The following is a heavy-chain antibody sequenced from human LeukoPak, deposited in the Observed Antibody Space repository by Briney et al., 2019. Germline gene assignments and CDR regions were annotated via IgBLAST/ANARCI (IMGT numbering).Heavy chain of an antibody. CDR1: GGSIRSSSYY. CDR2: IHYSGST. V-gene: IGHV4-39*07. J-gene: IGHJ1*01. CDR3: ARGKFNGHVRDGYNNWLSAEYFQH. Sequence: PSETLSLTCTVSGGSIRSSSYYWGWIRQPPGKGLEWIGSIHYSGSTYYNPSLKSRVTISVDTSKNQFSLKLSSVTAADTAVYYCARGKFNGHVRDGYNNWLSAEYFQHWGQGTLVTVSS. D-gene: IGHD5-24*01.